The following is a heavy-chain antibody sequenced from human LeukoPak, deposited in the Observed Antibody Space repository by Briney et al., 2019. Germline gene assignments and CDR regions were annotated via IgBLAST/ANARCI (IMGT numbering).Heavy chain of an antibody. CDR1: GGSISSSSYY. D-gene: IGHD3-22*01. J-gene: IGHJ4*02. CDR2: ISYSACT. V-gene: IGHV4-39*01. CDR3: ASLSKFYYESRGFFDY. Sequence: SGSLCLTCTVSGGSISSSSYYSGWIRQRPGKGLEYIGSISYSACTYYNTSLKSRVTISVDTSKNQFSLRLRSVTAADTAGYYCASLSKFYYESRGFFDYWGQGTLVTVSS.